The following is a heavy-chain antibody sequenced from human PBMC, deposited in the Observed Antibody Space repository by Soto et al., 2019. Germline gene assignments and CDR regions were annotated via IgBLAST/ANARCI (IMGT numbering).Heavy chain of an antibody. V-gene: IGHV4-34*01. Sequence: SETLSLTCAVYGGSFSGYYWSWIRQPPGKGLEWIGEINHSGSTNYNPSLKSRVTIPVDTSKNQFSLKLSSVTAADTALYFCARYCSSTSKYYYYYMDVWGKGTTVTVSS. D-gene: IGHD2-2*01. CDR3: ARYCSSTSKYYYYYMDV. CDR1: GGSFSGYY. J-gene: IGHJ6*03. CDR2: INHSGST.